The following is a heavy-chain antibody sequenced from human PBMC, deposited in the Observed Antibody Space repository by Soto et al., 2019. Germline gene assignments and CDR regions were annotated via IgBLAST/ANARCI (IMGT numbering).Heavy chain of an antibody. CDR3: ATSTGAPGNY. CDR2: IKQDGSHK. Sequence: RVSQAPGKGLEWVANIKQDGSHKYYVPSVKGRFTISRDNAKNSLYLQMNSLRAEDAAVYYCATSTGAPGNYWGQGTLVTVSS. J-gene: IGHJ4*02. V-gene: IGHV3-7*01. D-gene: IGHD1-26*01.